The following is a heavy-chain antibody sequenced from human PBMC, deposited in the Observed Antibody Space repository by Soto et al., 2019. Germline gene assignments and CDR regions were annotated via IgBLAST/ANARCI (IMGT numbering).Heavy chain of an antibody. CDR2: IYPGDSDT. Sequence: GESLKISCTGWGYAFTSYWIAWVRQMPGKGLEWMGIIYPGDSDTRYSPSFQGQVTISADKSITTAYLQWSSLKASDTAMYYCARGYCTTSICDPWFDPWGQGTLVTVSS. D-gene: IGHD2-8*01. CDR3: ARGYCTTSICDPWFDP. CDR1: GYAFTSYW. J-gene: IGHJ5*02. V-gene: IGHV5-51*01.